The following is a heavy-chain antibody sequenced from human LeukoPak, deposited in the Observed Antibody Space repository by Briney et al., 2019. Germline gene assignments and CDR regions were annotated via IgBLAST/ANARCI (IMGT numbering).Heavy chain of an antibody. J-gene: IGHJ4*02. CDR3: ATSDFAY. Sequence: GGSLRLSCAASGFIFSDYYMSWVRQAPGKGLEWVGRIKSKSDGGTTDYDASVKARFTISRDDSKNTLLLQMNSLKIEDTAVYYCATSDFAYWGRGTLVTVSS. CDR2: IKSKSDGGTT. CDR1: GFIFSDYY. V-gene: IGHV3-15*01.